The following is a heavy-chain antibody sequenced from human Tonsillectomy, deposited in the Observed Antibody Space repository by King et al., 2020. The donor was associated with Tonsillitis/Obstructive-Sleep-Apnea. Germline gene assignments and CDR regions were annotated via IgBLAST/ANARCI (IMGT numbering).Heavy chain of an antibody. Sequence: VQLKQWGAGLLKPSETLSLTCAVYGGSFSGYYWSWIRQPPGKGLEWIGEIDHSGSANYNPSLKSRVTISLDTSKSQFSLKLSSVTAADTAVYYCARVLVDFGSSSDAFDIWGQGTMVSVSS. V-gene: IGHV4-34*01. J-gene: IGHJ3*02. CDR3: ARVLVDFGSSSDAFDI. D-gene: IGHD6-6*01. CDR1: GGSFSGYY. CDR2: IDHSGSA.